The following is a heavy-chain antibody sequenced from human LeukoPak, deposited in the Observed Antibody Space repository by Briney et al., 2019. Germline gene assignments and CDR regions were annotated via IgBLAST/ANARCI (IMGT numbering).Heavy chain of an antibody. Sequence: ASVKVSCKASGYTFTSYYMHWVRQAPGQGLEWMGIINPSGGSTSYAQKFQGRVTITADESTSTAYMELSSLRSEDTAVYYCARESARAVGYYYGMDVWGQGTTVTVSS. D-gene: IGHD4-23*01. J-gene: IGHJ6*02. V-gene: IGHV1-46*01. CDR3: ARESARAVGYYYGMDV. CDR1: GYTFTSYY. CDR2: INPSGGST.